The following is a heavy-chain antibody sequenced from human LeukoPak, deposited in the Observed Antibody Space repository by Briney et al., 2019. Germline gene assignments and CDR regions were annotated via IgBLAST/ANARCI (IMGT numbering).Heavy chain of an antibody. CDR2: INHSGST. D-gene: IGHD3-10*01. J-gene: IGHJ4*02. CDR1: GGSFSGYY. V-gene: IGHV4-34*01. CDR3: ARSPRSYYGSRSWIDY. Sequence: SETLSLTCAVYGGSFSGYYWSWIRQPPGKGLEWIGEINHSGSTNYNPSLKSRVTISVDTPKNQFSLKLSSVTAADTAVYYCARSPRSYYGSRSWIDYWGPGTLVTVSS.